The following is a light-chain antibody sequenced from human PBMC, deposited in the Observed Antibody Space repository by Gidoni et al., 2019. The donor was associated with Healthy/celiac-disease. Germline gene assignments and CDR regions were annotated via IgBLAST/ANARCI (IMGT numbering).Light chain of an antibody. CDR2: GAS. CDR1: QSVSSSY. V-gene: IGKV3-20*01. J-gene: IGKJ4*01. Sequence: EIVLTQSPGTLSLSPGERATLSCRDSQSVSSSYLAWYQQKPGQAPRLLIYGASSRATGIPDRFSGSGSGTDFTLTISRLEPEDFAVYYCQQYGSSPPLTFXGXTKVEIK. CDR3: QQYGSSPPLT.